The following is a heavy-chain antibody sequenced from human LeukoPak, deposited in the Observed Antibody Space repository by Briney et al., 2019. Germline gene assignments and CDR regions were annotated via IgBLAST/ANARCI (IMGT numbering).Heavy chain of an antibody. CDR1: GGSISGYY. CDR2: IYYSGST. V-gene: IGHV4-59*12. J-gene: IGHJ3*02. D-gene: IGHD1-26*01. Sequence: SETLSLTCTVSGGSISGYYWSWIRQPPYKGLEWFGYIYYSGSTNYNPSLKSRVTISVDRSKNQFSLKLSSVTAADTAVYYCARDTHLRSGSYSRDAFDIWGQGTMVTVSS. CDR3: ARDTHLRSGSYSRDAFDI.